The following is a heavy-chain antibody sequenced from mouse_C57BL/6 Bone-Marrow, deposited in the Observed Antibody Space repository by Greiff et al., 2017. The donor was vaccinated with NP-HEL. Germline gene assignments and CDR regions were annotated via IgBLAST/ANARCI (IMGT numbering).Heavy chain of an antibody. J-gene: IGHJ1*03. CDR2: INPYNGGT. Sequence: VQLKESGPVLVKPGASVKMSCKASGYTFTDYYMNWVKQSHGQSLEWIGVINPYNGGTSYNQKFKGQATLTVDKSSSTAYMELNSLTSEDSAVYYCAREGDYDYDWYFDVWGTGTTVTVSS. D-gene: IGHD2-4*01. CDR3: AREGDYDYDWYFDV. V-gene: IGHV1-19*01. CDR1: GYTFTDYY.